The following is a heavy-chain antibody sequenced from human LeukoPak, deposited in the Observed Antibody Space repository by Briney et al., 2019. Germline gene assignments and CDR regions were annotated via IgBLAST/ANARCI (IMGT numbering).Heavy chain of an antibody. D-gene: IGHD3-9*01. CDR3: ARAGGLLRYFDWLLYDWFDP. J-gene: IGHJ5*02. CDR2: IIPIFGTA. CDR1: GGTFSSYA. V-gene: IGHV1-69*05. Sequence: SVKVSCKASGGTFSSYAISWVRQAPGQGPEWMGGIIPIFGTANYAQKFQGRVTMTRNTSISTAYMELSSLRSEDTAVYYCARAGGLLRYFDWLLYDWFDPWGQGTLVTVSS.